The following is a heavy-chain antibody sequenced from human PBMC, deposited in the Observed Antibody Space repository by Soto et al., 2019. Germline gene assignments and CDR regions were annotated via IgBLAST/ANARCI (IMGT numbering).Heavy chain of an antibody. V-gene: IGHV4-34*01. CDR2: INNSGST. J-gene: IGHJ4*02. CDR1: GGSFSGYY. D-gene: IGHD2-8*02. Sequence: QVQLQQWGAGLLKPSEPLSLTCAVYGGSFSGYYWTWIRQPPGTGLEWIGEINNSGSTNYNPSLKSRVTISVDTSKNQFSLKLTSVTAADTAVYYCARDKITGLFDYWGQGTLVTVSS. CDR3: ARDKITGLFDY.